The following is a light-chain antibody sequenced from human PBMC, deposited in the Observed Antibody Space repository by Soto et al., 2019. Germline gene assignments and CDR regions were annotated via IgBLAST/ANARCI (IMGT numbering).Light chain of an antibody. V-gene: IGKV3-20*01. CDR2: GAS. CDR3: QQYGHSLWT. Sequence: EILLTQSPGTLSLSPGERATLSCRASQTVPSNSLAWYQQKPGQAPWLLISGASSRATGITERFSGSGSGTDFTLTISRLEPEDYAVYYCQQYGHSLWTFGQGTKVEIK. CDR1: QTVPSNS. J-gene: IGKJ1*01.